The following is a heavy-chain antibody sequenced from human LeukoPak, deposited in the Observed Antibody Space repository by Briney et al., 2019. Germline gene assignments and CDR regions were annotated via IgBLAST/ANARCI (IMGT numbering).Heavy chain of an antibody. V-gene: IGHV3-7*03. CDR3: ARDVLAAGATGTFDI. CDR1: TFTFSNYW. Sequence: PGGSLRLSCAASTFTFSNYWMSWVRQAPGKGLEWVANIKQDGSEKYYVDSVKGRFTISRDNAKTSLYPQMNSLRAEDTAVYYCARDVLAAGATGTFDIWGQGTMVTVSS. J-gene: IGHJ3*02. D-gene: IGHD1-14*01. CDR2: IKQDGSEK.